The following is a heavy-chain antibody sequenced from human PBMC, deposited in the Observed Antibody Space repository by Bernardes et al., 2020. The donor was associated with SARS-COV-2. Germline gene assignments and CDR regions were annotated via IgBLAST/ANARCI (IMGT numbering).Heavy chain of an antibody. CDR3: ATSPILSGWPFDH. J-gene: IGHJ4*02. V-gene: IGHV5-51*01. CDR2: IYPGDSET. D-gene: IGHD6-19*01. Sequence: GESRKISGGGSGYNFNTQWVAWVRQVAGKGLEYMGIIYPGDSETKYGPSFQGRVTISADKSINTVYLQWNRLEASDTAMYYCATSPILSGWPFDHWGQGTLITVSS. CDR1: GYNFNTQW.